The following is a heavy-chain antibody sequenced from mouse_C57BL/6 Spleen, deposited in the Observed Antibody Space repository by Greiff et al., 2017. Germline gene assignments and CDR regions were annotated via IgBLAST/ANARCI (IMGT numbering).Heavy chain of an antibody. CDR3: ARWGDGLQAWFAY. CDR1: GYTFTSYG. Sequence: QVQLQQSGAELARPGASVKLSCKASGYTFTSYGISWVKQRTGQGLEWIGEIYPRSGNTYYNEQFKGKATLTAGKSSSTAYMELRSLTSEDSAVYFCARWGDGLQAWFAYRGQGTLVTVSA. CDR2: IYPRSGNT. J-gene: IGHJ3*01. V-gene: IGHV1-81*01. D-gene: IGHD2-2*01.